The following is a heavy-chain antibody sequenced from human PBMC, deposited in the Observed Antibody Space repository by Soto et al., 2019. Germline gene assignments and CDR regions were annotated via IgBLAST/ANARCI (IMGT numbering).Heavy chain of an antibody. CDR3: AKDWDWRADYYYYGMDV. J-gene: IGHJ6*02. D-gene: IGHD3-3*01. CDR1: GFTFSSYG. V-gene: IGHV3-30*18. Sequence: PGGSLRLSCAASGFTFSSYGMRWVRQAPGKGLEWVAVISYDGSNKYYADSVKGRFTISRDNSKNTLYLQMNSLRAEDTAVYYCAKDWDWRADYYYYGMDVWGQGTTVTVSS. CDR2: ISYDGSNK.